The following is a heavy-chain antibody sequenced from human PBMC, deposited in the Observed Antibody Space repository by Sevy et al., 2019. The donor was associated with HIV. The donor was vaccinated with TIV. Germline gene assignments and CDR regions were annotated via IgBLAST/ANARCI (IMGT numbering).Heavy chain of an antibody. CDR2: IYYSGST. J-gene: IGHJ6*02. V-gene: IGHV4-59*13. Sequence: SETLSLTCTVSGGSISSYYWSWIRQPPGKGLEWIGYIYYSGSTNYNPSLKSRVTISVDTSKNQFSLKLSSVTAADTAVYYCARDSQLRYFDWLPYYYYYYGMDVWGQGTTVTVSS. D-gene: IGHD3-9*01. CDR3: ARDSQLRYFDWLPYYYYYYGMDV. CDR1: GGSISSYY.